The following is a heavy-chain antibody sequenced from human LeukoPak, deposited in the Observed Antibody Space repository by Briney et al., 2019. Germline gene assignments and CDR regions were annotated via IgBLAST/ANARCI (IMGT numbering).Heavy chain of an antibody. D-gene: IGHD3-22*01. V-gene: IGHV3-48*04. CDR3: ARGVTRYSDSSGLGAFDI. CDR1: GFTFSSYS. Sequence: QPGGSLRLSCAASGFTFSSYSMNWVRQAPGKGLEWVSYISSSSSTIYYADSVKGRFTISRDNAKNSLYLQMNSLRAEDTAVYYCARGVTRYSDSSGLGAFDIWGQGTMVTVTS. J-gene: IGHJ3*02. CDR2: ISSSSSTI.